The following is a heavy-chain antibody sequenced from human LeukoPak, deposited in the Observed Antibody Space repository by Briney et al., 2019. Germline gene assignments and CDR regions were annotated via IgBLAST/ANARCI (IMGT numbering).Heavy chain of an antibody. Sequence: ASVKVSCEASGYSFTSSGISWVRQAPGQGLEWLGWVSAHNGNTNYAQKFQVRVTMTTDTSTSTAYMELRSLRSDDTAVYYCARVDRRAPPILPINGENNWFDPWGQGTLVTVSS. D-gene: IGHD2-8*01. J-gene: IGHJ5*02. CDR2: VSAHNGNT. CDR1: GYSFTSSG. V-gene: IGHV1-18*01. CDR3: ARVDRRAPPILPINGENNWFDP.